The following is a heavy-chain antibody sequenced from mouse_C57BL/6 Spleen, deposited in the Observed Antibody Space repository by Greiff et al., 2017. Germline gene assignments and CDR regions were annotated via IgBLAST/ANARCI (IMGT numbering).Heavy chain of an antibody. D-gene: IGHD2-3*01. J-gene: IGHJ3*01. CDR1: GYSFTDYN. Sequence: EVQLQQSGPELVKPGASVKISCKASGYSFTDYNMNWVKQSPGKSLEWIGVIIPGYGTTSYNQKFKGKATLTVDQSSSTAYMQLNSLTSQDSAVXCCASGDDDYYRFAYWGQGTLGTVSA. CDR3: ASGDDDYYRFAY. CDR2: IIPGYGTT. V-gene: IGHV1-39*01.